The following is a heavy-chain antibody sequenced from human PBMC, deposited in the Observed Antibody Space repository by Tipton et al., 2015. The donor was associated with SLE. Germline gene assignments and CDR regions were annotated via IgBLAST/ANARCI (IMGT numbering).Heavy chain of an antibody. CDR1: GYSISSGFY. D-gene: IGHD5-24*01. CDR2: INHDGST. V-gene: IGHV4-38-2*01. Sequence: TLSLTCSVSGYSISSGFYWGWIRQPPGKELEWIGNINHDGSTHHNPSLKSRVNISVDTSKNQFSLNLNSVTAADTAVYYCAKMGKMAPFDSWGRGALVTVSS. CDR3: AKMGKMAPFDS. J-gene: IGHJ4*02.